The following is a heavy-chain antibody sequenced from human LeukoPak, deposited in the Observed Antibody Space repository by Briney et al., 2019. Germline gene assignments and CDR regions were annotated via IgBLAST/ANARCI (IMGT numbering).Heavy chain of an antibody. V-gene: IGHV3-7*01. Sequence: LGGSLSLSCAGSGFTFSSYWMSWVRQAPWKGLEGVANIKQDGSEKYYVDSVKGRFTISRDNAKISLYLQMNSLRAEDTAVYYCARAGTNWNDVGEFDYWGQGTLVTVSS. CDR3: ARAGTNWNDVGEFDY. D-gene: IGHD1-1*01. CDR1: GFTFSSYW. J-gene: IGHJ4*02. CDR2: IKQDGSEK.